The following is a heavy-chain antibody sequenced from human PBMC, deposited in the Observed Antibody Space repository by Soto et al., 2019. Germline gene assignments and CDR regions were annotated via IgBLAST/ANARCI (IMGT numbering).Heavy chain of an antibody. CDR2: IKPDGSDT. Sequence: PGGSLRLSCAASGFTVSSNYMTWVRQAPGKGLEFLATIKPDGSDTYYVDSVKGRFTISRDNAKNSLSLQMNSLRAEDTALYYCATDLNWSGTWGQGTMVTVSS. V-gene: IGHV3-7*01. J-gene: IGHJ3*01. CDR3: ATDLNWSGT. D-gene: IGHD3-3*01. CDR1: GFTVSSNY.